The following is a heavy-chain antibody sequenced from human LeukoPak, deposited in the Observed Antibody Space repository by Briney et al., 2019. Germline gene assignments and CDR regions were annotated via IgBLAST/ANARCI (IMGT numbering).Heavy chain of an antibody. CDR3: ARSGGDYDILTGYPPLYFDY. D-gene: IGHD3-9*01. V-gene: IGHV1-69*13. Sequence: ASVKVSCKASGGTFSSYAISWARQAPGQGLEWMGGIIPIFGTANYAQKFQGRVTITADESTSTAYMELSSLRSEDTAVYYCARSGGDYDILTGYPPLYFDYWGQGTLVTVSS. CDR1: GGTFSSYA. J-gene: IGHJ4*02. CDR2: IIPIFGTA.